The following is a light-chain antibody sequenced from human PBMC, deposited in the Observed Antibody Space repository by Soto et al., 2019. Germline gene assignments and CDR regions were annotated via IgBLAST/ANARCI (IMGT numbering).Light chain of an antibody. CDR1: QSMSTW. Sequence: DIQMTQSPSTLSTSVEDRVTITCRASQSMSTWLAWYQHKPGKTPKLLIYQASNLESGVPSRFSGSGSGTEFTLTISSLQPDDFATYYCQQYTSYPYTFGQGTKLEIK. CDR2: QAS. CDR3: QQYTSYPYT. V-gene: IGKV1-5*03. J-gene: IGKJ2*01.